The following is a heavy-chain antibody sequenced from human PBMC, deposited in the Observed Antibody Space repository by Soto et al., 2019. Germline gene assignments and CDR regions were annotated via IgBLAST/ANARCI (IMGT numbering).Heavy chain of an antibody. D-gene: IGHD3-10*01. J-gene: IGHJ6*02. V-gene: IGHV4-39*07. Sequence: SETLSLTCIVSGGSISSSSYYRGWIRQPPGRGLEWIGEINHSGSTNYNPSLKSRVTISVDTSKNQFSLKLSSVTAADTAVYYCARARKGVGRGYYYGMDVWGQGTTVTVSS. CDR2: INHSGST. CDR1: GGSISSSSYY. CDR3: ARARKGVGRGYYYGMDV.